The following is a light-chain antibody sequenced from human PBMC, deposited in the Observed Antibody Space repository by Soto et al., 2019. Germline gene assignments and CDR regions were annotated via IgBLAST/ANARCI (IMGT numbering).Light chain of an antibody. Sequence: QSALTKPASVSGSPGQSITISCTGTSSDVGAYNYVSWYRQYSDKAPKLMIYAVSNRPSGVSNRFAGSKSGNTSALPISGRQAEDEADYYCSSYSNTRTLVFGTGTKLTVL. CDR3: SSYSNTRTLV. CDR1: SSDVGAYNY. J-gene: IGLJ1*01. V-gene: IGLV2-14*01. CDR2: AVS.